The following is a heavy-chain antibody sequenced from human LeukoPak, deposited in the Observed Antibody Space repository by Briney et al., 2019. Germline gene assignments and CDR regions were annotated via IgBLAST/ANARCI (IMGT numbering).Heavy chain of an antibody. Sequence: SQTLSLTCTVSGGSISSGDYYWSWIRQHPGKGLEWIGYIYYSGSTYYNPSLKSRVTMSVDTSKNQFSLKLSSVTAADTAVYYCARGYDYSNYDIFDYWGQGTLVTVSS. CDR3: ARGYDYSNYDIFDY. V-gene: IGHV4-31*03. CDR2: IYYSGST. J-gene: IGHJ4*02. D-gene: IGHD4-11*01. CDR1: GGSISSGDYY.